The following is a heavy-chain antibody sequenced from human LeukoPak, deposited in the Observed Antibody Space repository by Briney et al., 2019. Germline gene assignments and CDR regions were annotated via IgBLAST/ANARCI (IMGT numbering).Heavy chain of an antibody. CDR3: ARGRRYFDVFDY. J-gene: IGHJ4*02. CDR1: GSTFTSYG. D-gene: IGHD3-9*01. CDR2: ISAYNGNT. V-gene: IGHV1-18*01. Sequence: ASVKLSCKASGSTFTSYGIRRVRHAPGPGLEWMGWISAYNGNTNYAQKLQGRGTMNTDEYTSTAYMELRSLRSDDTAVDYCARGRRYFDVFDYWGQGTLVTVSS.